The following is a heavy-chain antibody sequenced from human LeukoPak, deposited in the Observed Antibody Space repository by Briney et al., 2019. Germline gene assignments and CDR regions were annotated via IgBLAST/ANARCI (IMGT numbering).Heavy chain of an antibody. CDR2: ISSSSSFI. J-gene: IGHJ4*02. V-gene: IGHV3-21*01. D-gene: IGHD3-3*01. CDR1: GFTFSSYS. Sequence: GGSLRLSCAASGFTFSSYSMNWVRQAPGKGLEWVSSISSSSSFIYYADSVKGRFTISRDNAKNSLYLQMNSLRAEDTAVYYCAREPYYDFWSGYYIHWGQGTLVTVSS. CDR3: AREPYYDFWSGYYIH.